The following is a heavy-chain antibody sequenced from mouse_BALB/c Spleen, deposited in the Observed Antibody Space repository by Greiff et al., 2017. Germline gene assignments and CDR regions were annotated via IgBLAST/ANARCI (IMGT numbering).Heavy chain of an antibody. CDR3: YSWVTTGVSLDY. CDR1: GFNIKDYY. CDR2: IDPENGDT. V-gene: IGHV14-4*02. Sequence: EVKLVESGAELVRPGASVKLSCTASGFNIKDYYMHWVKQRPEQGLEWIGWIDPENGDTDYAPKFQGKATMTEDTSSNTAYLQLSSLTSVDTAVSYGYSWVTTGVSLDYWGQGTTLTVSS. D-gene: IGHD1-1*01. J-gene: IGHJ2*01.